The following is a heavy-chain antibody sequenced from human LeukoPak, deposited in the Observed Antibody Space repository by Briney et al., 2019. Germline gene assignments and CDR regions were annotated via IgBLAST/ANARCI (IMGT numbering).Heavy chain of an antibody. J-gene: IGHJ6*02. V-gene: IGHV4-31*03. Sequence: SETLSLTCTVSGGSISSGGYYWSWIRQHPGKGLEWIGYIYYSGSTYYNPSLKSRVTISVDTSKNQFSLKLSSVTAADTAVYYCARGAAPGYYYYHYGMDVWGQGTTVTVSS. CDR3: ARGAAPGYYYYHYGMDV. CDR1: GGSISSGGYY. CDR2: IYYSGST. D-gene: IGHD6-13*01.